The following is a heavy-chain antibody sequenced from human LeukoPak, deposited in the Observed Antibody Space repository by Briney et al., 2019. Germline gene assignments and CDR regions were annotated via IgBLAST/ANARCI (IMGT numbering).Heavy chain of an antibody. V-gene: IGHV3-74*01. CDR3: AHTTVTTSFYFDY. CDR2: INTDGSST. D-gene: IGHD4-17*01. CDR1: GFTFSSYW. J-gene: IGHJ4*02. Sequence: GGSLRLSCAASGFTFSSYWMHWVRQAPGKGLVWVSRINTDGSSTSYADSVKGRFTISRDNAKNTLYLQMNSLRAEDTAVYYCAHTTVTTSFYFDYWGQGTLVTVSS.